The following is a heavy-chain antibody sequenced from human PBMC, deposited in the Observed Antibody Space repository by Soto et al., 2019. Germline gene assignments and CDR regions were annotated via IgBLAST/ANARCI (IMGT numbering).Heavy chain of an antibody. V-gene: IGHV3-23*01. CDR3: ARTPRGIAAAGTSWGYFQH. Sequence: SGGSLRLSCAASGFTFSSYAMSWVRQAPGKGLEWVSAISGSGGSTYYADSVKGRFTISRDNSKNTLYLQMNSLRAEDTAVYYCARTPRGIAAAGTSWGYFQHWGQGTLVTVSS. CDR2: ISGSGGST. J-gene: IGHJ1*01. D-gene: IGHD6-13*01. CDR1: GFTFSSYA.